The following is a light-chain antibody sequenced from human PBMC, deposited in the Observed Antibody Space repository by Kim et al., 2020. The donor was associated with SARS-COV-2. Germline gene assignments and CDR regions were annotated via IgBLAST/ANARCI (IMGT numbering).Light chain of an antibody. CDR3: QKYNSASRT. CDR1: QDIRNY. CDR2: AAS. V-gene: IGKV1-27*01. J-gene: IGKJ1*01. Sequence: DIQMTQSPSSLSASVGDRVTITCRASQDIRNYLAWYQQKPGKVPKLLIYAASNLQSGVPSRFSGSGSGTDFTLTISSLQPEDVATYYCQKYNSASRTFGQGTKVDIK.